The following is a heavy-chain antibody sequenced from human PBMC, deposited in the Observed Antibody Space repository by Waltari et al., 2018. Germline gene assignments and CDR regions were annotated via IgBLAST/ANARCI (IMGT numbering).Heavy chain of an antibody. CDR1: GGSISSYY. J-gene: IGHJ5*02. V-gene: IGHV4-4*07. Sequence: QVQLQESGPGLVKPSETLSLTCTVSGGSISSYYWSWIRQPAGKGLEWIGRIYTSGSTNYNPSLKSRVTMSVDTSKNQFSLKLSSVTAADTAVYYCARERSSSWENWFDPWGQGTLVTVSS. CDR3: ARERSSSWENWFDP. CDR2: IYTSGST. D-gene: IGHD6-13*01.